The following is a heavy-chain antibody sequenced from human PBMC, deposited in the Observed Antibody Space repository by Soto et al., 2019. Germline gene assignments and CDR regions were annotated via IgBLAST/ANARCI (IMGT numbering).Heavy chain of an antibody. CDR3: AKSDCSSTSCYPFDAFDI. D-gene: IGHD2-2*01. Sequence: QVQLVESGGGVVQPGRSLRLSCAASGFTFSSYGMHWVRQAPGKGLEWVAVISYDGSNKYYADSVKGRFTISRDNSKNTLYLKMNSLRAEDTAVYYCAKSDCSSTSCYPFDAFDIWGQGTMVTVSS. V-gene: IGHV3-30*18. CDR2: ISYDGSNK. CDR1: GFTFSSYG. J-gene: IGHJ3*02.